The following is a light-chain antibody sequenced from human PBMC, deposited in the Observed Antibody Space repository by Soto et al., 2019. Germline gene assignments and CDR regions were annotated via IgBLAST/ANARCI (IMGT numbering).Light chain of an antibody. CDR1: QILSSNY. J-gene: IGKJ5*01. CDR2: GES. CDR3: QQYGGSPSIT. Sequence: EIVLTQSPGTLSLSPGEGATLSCRAIQILSSNYLAWYQQKPGQAPRLLIYGESRRATGTPDRFSGSGSGTDFTLAIRRLEPEDSAVYYCQQYGGSPSITFGQGTRLQI. V-gene: IGKV3-20*01.